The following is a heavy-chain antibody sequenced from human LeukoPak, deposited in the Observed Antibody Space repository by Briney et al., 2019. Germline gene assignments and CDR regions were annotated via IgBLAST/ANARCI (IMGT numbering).Heavy chain of an antibody. Sequence: GASVKVSCKASGYTFTGYYMHWVRQAPGQGLEWMGWINPNSGGTNYVQRFQGRVTMTRDTSISTAYMELSRLRSDDTAVYYCARGAYYDRSAYCFDWGQGTLVTVSS. CDR1: GYTFTGYY. CDR3: ARGAYYDRSAYCFD. J-gene: IGHJ4*02. D-gene: IGHD3-22*01. V-gene: IGHV1-2*02. CDR2: INPNSGGT.